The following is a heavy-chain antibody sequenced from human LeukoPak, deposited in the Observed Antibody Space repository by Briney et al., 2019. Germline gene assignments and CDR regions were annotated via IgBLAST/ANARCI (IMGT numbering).Heavy chain of an antibody. D-gene: IGHD6-19*01. CDR1: GGSISSYY. CDR2: IYYSGST. V-gene: IGHV4-59*01. CDR3: ASVVAVAGTYFDY. Sequence: SATLSLTCTVSGGSISSYYWSWIRQPPGKGLEWIGYIYYSGSTNYNPSLKSRVTISVDTSKNQFSLKLSSVTAADTAVYYCASVVAVAGTYFDYWGQGTLVTVSS. J-gene: IGHJ4*02.